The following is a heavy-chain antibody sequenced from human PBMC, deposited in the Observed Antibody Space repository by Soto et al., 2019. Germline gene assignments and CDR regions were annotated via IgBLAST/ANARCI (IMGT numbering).Heavy chain of an antibody. CDR3: ARVLDSSCYFDL. V-gene: IGHV4-61*01. CDR1: GGSLNTDSSY. J-gene: IGHJ2*01. CDR2: VYYTGLT. Sequence: QVKLEESGPGLVKPSETLSLTCTVSGGSLNTDSSYWTWVRQAPGGGLEYLGYVYYTGLTNYNPSLKSRVTISLDMSKSQSFLTLSTVTPADTATYYCARVLDSSCYFDLWGRGTLVTVSS. D-gene: IGHD6-13*01.